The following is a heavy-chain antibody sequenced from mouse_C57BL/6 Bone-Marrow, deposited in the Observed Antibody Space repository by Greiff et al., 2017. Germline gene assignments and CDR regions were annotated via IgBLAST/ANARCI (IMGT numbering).Heavy chain of an antibody. D-gene: IGHD3-3*01. CDR1: GYTFTSYW. J-gene: IGHJ1*03. CDR2: INPSSGYT. CDR3: ANEGCLGHWYFDV. Sequence: QVQLQQSGAELAKPGASVKLSCKASGYTFTSYWMHWVQQRPGQGLEWIGYINPSSGYTKYNQKFKDKATLTADKSSITAYMQLSSLTSEDSAVYYYANEGCLGHWYFDVCGTGTTVTVSA. V-gene: IGHV1-7*01.